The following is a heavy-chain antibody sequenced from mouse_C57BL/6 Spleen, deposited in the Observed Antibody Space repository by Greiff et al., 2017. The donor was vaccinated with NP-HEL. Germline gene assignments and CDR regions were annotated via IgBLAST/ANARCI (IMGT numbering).Heavy chain of an antibody. CDR2: IDPSDSYT. D-gene: IGHD2-14*01. CDR1: GYTFTSYW. Sequence: QVQLQQPGAELVKPGASVKLSCKASGYTFTSYWMQWVKQRPGQGLAWIGEIDPSDSYTNYNQKFKGKATLTVDTSSSTAYMQLSSLTSEDSAVYYCARRVHGGYWGQGTTLTVSS. J-gene: IGHJ2*01. V-gene: IGHV1-50*01. CDR3: ARRVHGGY.